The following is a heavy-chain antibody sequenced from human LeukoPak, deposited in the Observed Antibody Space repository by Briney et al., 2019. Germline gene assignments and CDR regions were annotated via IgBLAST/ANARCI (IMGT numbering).Heavy chain of an antibody. CDR2: ISGSGGST. D-gene: IGHD4-17*01. CDR1: GFTFSSYA. J-gene: IGHJ4*02. CDR3: ARVVDYGDYFDY. V-gene: IGHV3-23*01. Sequence: GGSLRLSCAASGFTFSSYAMSWVRQAPGKGLEWVSAISGSGGSTYYADSVKGRFTISRDNSKNTLYLQMNSLRAEDTALYYCARVVDYGDYFDYWGQGTLVTVSS.